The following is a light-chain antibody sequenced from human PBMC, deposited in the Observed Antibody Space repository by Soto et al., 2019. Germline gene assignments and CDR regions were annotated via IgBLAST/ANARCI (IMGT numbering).Light chain of an antibody. CDR3: QHYNNWPYT. Sequence: EIVMTQSPATLSVSPGERATLSCRASQSVSNKLAWYQQSPGQAPRLLIYGASTRATGIPARFSGSGSGTEFTLTISSLPSEDSAVYYCQHYNNWPYTFGQGTKLEI. V-gene: IGKV3-15*01. CDR1: QSVSNK. J-gene: IGKJ2*01. CDR2: GAS.